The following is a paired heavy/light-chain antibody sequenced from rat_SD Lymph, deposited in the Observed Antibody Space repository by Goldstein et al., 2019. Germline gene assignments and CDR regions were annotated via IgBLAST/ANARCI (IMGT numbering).Heavy chain of an antibody. Sequence: EVQLVESGGGLVQPGRSLKLSCVASGFTFSNYGMNWNRQAPGKGLEWVAYISRGSSYIYYAETMKGRFTISRDNAKNTLYLQMTSLRSEDTALYYCARHVDYGYGYFDYWGQGVMVTVSS. V-gene: IGHV5-34*01. CDR2: ISRGSSYI. CDR1: GFTFSNYG. CDR3: ARHVDYGYGYFDY. D-gene: IGHD1-7*01. J-gene: IGHJ2*01.
Light chain of an antibody. CDR3: QQSYKSPLT. Sequence: DIQMTQSPASLSASLGETVSIECLASEGISNDLAWYQQKSGKSPQLLIYAASRLQDGVPSRFSGSGSGTRYSLKISGMQPEDEADYFCQQSYKSPLTFGSGTKLEIK. CDR1: EGISND. V-gene: IGKV12S8*01. J-gene: IGKJ4*01. CDR2: AAS.